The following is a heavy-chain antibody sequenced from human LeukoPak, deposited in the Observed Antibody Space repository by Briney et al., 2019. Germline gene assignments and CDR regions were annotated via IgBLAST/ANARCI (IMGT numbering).Heavy chain of an antibody. J-gene: IGHJ4*02. CDR1: GFTFNSYG. Sequence: GRSLRLSCAASGFTFNSYGMHWVRQAPGKGLEWVAFIRYDGSNKYYADSVKGRFTISRDNSKNTLYLQMNSLRAEDTAVYYCRVGATDYWGQGTLVTVSS. D-gene: IGHD1-26*01. V-gene: IGHV3-30*02. CDR3: RVGATDY. CDR2: IRYDGSNK.